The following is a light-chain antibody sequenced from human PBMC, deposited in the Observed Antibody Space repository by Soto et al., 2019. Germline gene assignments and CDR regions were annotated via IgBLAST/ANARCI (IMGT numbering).Light chain of an antibody. CDR2: EAA. CDR3: QQYNSYPWT. Sequence: DIQMTQSPSTLSASVGDRVTITCRASQCIHNYLAWYQQKPGEAPTLLIYEAATIESGVPSRFSGSGTGTEFTLTISSLQPDDFATYYCQQYNSYPWTFGQGTRVEI. J-gene: IGKJ1*01. V-gene: IGKV1-5*03. CDR1: QCIHNY.